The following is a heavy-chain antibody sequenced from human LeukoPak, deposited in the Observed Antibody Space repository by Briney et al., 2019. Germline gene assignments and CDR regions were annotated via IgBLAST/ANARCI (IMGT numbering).Heavy chain of an antibody. CDR1: GGTFISYA. V-gene: IGHV1-46*01. CDR3: ARDPYSRGKANYFDN. J-gene: IGHJ4*02. D-gene: IGHD3-22*01. Sequence: ASVKVSCKASGGTFISYAISWVRQAPGQGLEWMGIINPSGGSTNYAQKFQGRVTMTRDTSTSTVCMELSSLTSEDTAVYYCARDPYSRGKANYFDNWGQGTLVTVSS. CDR2: INPSGGST.